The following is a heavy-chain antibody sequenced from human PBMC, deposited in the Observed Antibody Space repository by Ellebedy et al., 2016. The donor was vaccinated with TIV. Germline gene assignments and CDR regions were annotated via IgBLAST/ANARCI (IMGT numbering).Heavy chain of an antibody. CDR1: GFIFSNSG. Sequence: GESLKISCAASGFIFSNSGMNWVRQAPGKGLEWVAFIRFDGNKADYADPAKGRFTISRDNSKHTLYLQMNSLRAEDTAVYYCAKDRGNYGGAPYNGMDIWGQGTTVTVSS. CDR3: AKDRGNYGGAPYNGMDI. V-gene: IGHV3-30*02. J-gene: IGHJ6*02. D-gene: IGHD3-10*01. CDR2: IRFDGNKA.